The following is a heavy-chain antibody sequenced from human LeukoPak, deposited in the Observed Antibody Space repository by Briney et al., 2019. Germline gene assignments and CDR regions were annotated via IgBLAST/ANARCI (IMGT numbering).Heavy chain of an antibody. Sequence: PSETLSLTCTVSGGSISSYYCNWIRQPAGKGLEWIGRIYTSGSTNYNPSLKSRVTISVDTSKNQFSLKLSSVTAADTAVYYCARFARGTHLRLGELSLGFDYWGQGTLVTVSS. CDR2: IYTSGST. CDR1: GGSISSYY. J-gene: IGHJ4*02. D-gene: IGHD3-16*02. V-gene: IGHV4-4*07. CDR3: ARFARGTHLRLGELSLGFDY.